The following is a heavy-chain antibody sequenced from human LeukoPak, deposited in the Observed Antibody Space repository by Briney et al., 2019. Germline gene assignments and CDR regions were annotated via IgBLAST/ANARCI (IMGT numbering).Heavy chain of an antibody. Sequence: PGGSLRLSCAASGFTFSSYAMSWVRQAPGKGLEWVSGISWNSGSIGYADSVKGRFTISRDNAKNSLYLQMNSLRAEDMALYYCAKGNSMGGYFDYWGQGTLVTVSS. D-gene: IGHD2/OR15-2a*01. CDR2: ISWNSGSI. J-gene: IGHJ4*02. V-gene: IGHV3-9*03. CDR1: GFTFSSYA. CDR3: AKGNSMGGYFDY.